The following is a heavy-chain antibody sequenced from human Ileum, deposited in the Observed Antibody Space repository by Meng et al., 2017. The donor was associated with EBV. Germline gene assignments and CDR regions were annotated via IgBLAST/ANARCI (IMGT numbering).Heavy chain of an antibody. CDR1: GGSISSGAYH. CDR3: AIYAEGAGGKGY. CDR2: HSGSP. D-gene: IGHD6-13*01. J-gene: IGHJ4*02. V-gene: IGHV4-30-4*01. Sequence: QVQLQESGPGPVKPPQTLALTFAVSGGSISSGAYHWSWIRQPPGKGLEWIGHSGSPSSNPYLRSRLTISVDPSKNQFSLRLDSATAADTAVYYCAIYAEGAGGKGYWGQGTLVTVSS.